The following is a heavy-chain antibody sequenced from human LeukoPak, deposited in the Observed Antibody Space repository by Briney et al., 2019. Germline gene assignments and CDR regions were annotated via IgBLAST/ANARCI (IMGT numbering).Heavy chain of an antibody. CDR1: GGSISSHY. Sequence: TSETLSLTCTVSGGSISSHYWSWIRQPPGKGLEWIGYIYYSGSTNYNPSLKSRVTISVDTSKNQFSLKLSSVTAADTAVYYCARTAVVPAATAYTAMDKSPELNWFDPWGQGTLVTVSS. J-gene: IGHJ5*02. CDR2: IYYSGST. CDR3: ARTAVVPAATAYTAMDKSPELNWFDP. D-gene: IGHD2-2*01. V-gene: IGHV4-59*11.